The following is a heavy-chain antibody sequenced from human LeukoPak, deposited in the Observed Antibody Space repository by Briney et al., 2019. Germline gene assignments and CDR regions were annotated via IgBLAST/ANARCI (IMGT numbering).Heavy chain of an antibody. CDR3: ARVIAAAGRSPFDY. CDR2: INHSGST. CDR1: GGSFSGYY. J-gene: IGHJ4*02. Sequence: PSGTLSLTCAVYGGSFSGYYWSWIRQPPGKGLEWIGEINHSGSTNYNPSLKSRVTISVDTSKNQFSLKLSSVTAADTAVYYCARVIAAAGRSPFDYWGQGTLVTVSS. V-gene: IGHV4-34*01. D-gene: IGHD6-13*01.